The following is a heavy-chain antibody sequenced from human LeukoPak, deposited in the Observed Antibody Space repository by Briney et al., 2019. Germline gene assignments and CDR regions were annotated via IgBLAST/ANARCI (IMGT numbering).Heavy chain of an antibody. CDR3: ARGSKAQLAHFDY. Sequence: GESLKISCKGSGYSFTSYWIGWVRQMPGKGPEWMGIIYPGDSDTRYSPSFQGQVTISADKSISTAYLQWSSLKASDTAMYYCARGSKAQLAHFDYWGQGTLVTVSS. D-gene: IGHD6-13*01. J-gene: IGHJ4*02. CDR2: IYPGDSDT. V-gene: IGHV5-51*01. CDR1: GYSFTSYW.